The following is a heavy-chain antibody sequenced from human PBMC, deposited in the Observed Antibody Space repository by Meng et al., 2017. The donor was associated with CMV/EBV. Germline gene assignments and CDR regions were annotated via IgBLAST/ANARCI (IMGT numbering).Heavy chain of an antibody. CDR2: IYPGDSET. V-gene: IGHV5-51*01. D-gene: IGHD6-13*01. CDR3: ARQQLADF. CDR1: GYSVTTNW. J-gene: IGHJ4*02. Sequence: KVSCKGSGYSVTTNWIGWVRQMPGKGLEWMGIIYPGDSETRYSPSFQGQVTISADKSISTAYLQWSSLRASDTAMYYCARQQLADFWGQGTLVTVSS.